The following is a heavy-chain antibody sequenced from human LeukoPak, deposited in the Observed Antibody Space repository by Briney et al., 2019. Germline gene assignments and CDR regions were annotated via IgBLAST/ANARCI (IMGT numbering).Heavy chain of an antibody. Sequence: PGGSLRLSCAASGFTFSSYGMHWVRQAPGKGLDWVAFIRYDGHNKYYADSVKGRFTISRDNSKNTLYLQMNSLRAEDTALYYCARDKAETTQYNWFDPWGQGTLVTVSS. CDR2: IRYDGHNK. J-gene: IGHJ5*02. CDR1: GFTFSSYG. D-gene: IGHD4-11*01. V-gene: IGHV3-30*02. CDR3: ARDKAETTQYNWFDP.